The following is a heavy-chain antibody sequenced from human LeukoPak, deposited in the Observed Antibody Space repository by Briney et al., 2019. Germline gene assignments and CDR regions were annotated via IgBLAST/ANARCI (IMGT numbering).Heavy chain of an antibody. D-gene: IGHD3-10*01. Sequence: ASVKVSCKASGYTFTSYAMHWVRQAPGQRLEWMGWISAGNGNTKYSQKFQGRVTITRDTSASTAYMELSSLRSEDTAVYYCARAKVPTSTNYYGSGSYLLGDYWGQGTLVTVSS. CDR1: GYTFTSYA. CDR2: ISAGNGNT. V-gene: IGHV1-3*01. J-gene: IGHJ4*02. CDR3: ARAKVPTSTNYYGSGSYLLGDY.